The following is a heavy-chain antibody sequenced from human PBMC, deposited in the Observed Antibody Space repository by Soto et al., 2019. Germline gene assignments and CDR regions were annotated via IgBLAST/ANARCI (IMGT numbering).Heavy chain of an antibody. J-gene: IGHJ4*02. Sequence: EVQLLESGGGLVQPGGSLRLSCAASGFTFSSYDMHWVRQTPGKFLEWVSGIGTAGDTYYPGSAKGRFTISRENAKNSLYLQMDSLRDGDTAVYYCARVPIAVTGWRNYYFDSWGQGTLVTVSS. V-gene: IGHV3-13*01. CDR2: IGTAGDT. D-gene: IGHD6-19*01. CDR3: ARVPIAVTGWRNYYFDS. CDR1: GFTFSSYD.